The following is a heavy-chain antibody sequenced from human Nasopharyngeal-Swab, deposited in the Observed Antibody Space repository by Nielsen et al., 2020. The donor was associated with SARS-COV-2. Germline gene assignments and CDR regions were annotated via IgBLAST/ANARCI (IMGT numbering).Heavy chain of an antibody. D-gene: IGHD6-19*01. CDR2: ISYDGSNK. Sequence: GESLKISCAASGFTFSSYGMHWVRQAPGKGLEWVAVISYDGSNKYYADSVKGRFAISRDSSKNTLYLQMNSLRAEDTAVYYCAKDRSWRYSSAFFDYWGQGTLVTVSS. CDR1: GFTFSSYG. CDR3: AKDRSWRYSSAFFDY. J-gene: IGHJ4*02. V-gene: IGHV3-30*18.